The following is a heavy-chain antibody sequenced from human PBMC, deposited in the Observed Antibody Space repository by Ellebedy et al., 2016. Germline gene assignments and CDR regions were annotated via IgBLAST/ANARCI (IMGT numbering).Heavy chain of an antibody. J-gene: IGHJ6*02. D-gene: IGHD5-18*01. Sequence: SLKISCAASGFTFDDYAMHWVRQAPGKGLEWVSGITWNSGSIGYADSVKGRFTISRDNAKNSLYLQMNSLRVEDTALYYCAKDSPGYSYGFSRDGMDVWGQGTTVTVPS. CDR2: ITWNSGSI. CDR3: AKDSPGYSYGFSRDGMDV. V-gene: IGHV3-9*01. CDR1: GFTFDDYA.